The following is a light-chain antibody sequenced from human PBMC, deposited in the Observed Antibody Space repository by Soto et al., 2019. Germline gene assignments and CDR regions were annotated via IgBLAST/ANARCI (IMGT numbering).Light chain of an antibody. CDR2: SND. J-gene: IGLJ3*02. CDR1: SSNIGSNT. CDR3: ATWDDSLNVV. Sequence: QSVLTQSTSASGTPGQRVSISCSGSSSNIGSNTVSWYQHVPGTAPKLLIYSNDQRPSAVPGRFSGSKSGSSASLAISGLQSEDEADYYCATWDDSLNVVFGGGTKLTVL. V-gene: IGLV1-44*01.